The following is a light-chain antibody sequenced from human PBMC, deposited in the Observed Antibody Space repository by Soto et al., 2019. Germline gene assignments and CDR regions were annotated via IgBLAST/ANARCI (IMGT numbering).Light chain of an antibody. CDR1: SGHSSYI. CDR2: LEGSGSY. V-gene: IGLV4-60*03. CDR3: ETSDSNTRV. Sequence: QTVVTQSSSASASLGSSVRLTCTLSSGHSSYIIAWHQQQPGKAPRYLMKLEGSGSYNKGSGVPDRLSGSSSGADRYLTISNLQSEDEADYYCETSDSNTRVFGGGTKLTVL. J-gene: IGLJ2*01.